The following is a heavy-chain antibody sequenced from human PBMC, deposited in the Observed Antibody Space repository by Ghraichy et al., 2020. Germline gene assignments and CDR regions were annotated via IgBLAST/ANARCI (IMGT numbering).Heavy chain of an antibody. CDR1: GITISSYG. CDR3: AKWSCSDGRYYFDY. Sequence: GGSLRLSCAASGITISSYGMSWVRQAPGKGLEWVSRISGSGDTTNYADSVKGRFTISRDNFKNTLYLQMNSLRAEDTAVYFCAKWSCSDGRYYFDYWGQGTLVTVSS. CDR2: ISGSGDTT. V-gene: IGHV3-23*01. D-gene: IGHD5-24*01. J-gene: IGHJ4*02.